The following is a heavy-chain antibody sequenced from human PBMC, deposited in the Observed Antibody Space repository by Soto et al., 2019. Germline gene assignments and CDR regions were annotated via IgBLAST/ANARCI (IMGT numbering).Heavy chain of an antibody. CDR3: ATASGYTYGSFDY. D-gene: IGHD5-18*01. J-gene: IGHJ4*02. CDR1: GGSVTSDEDY. CDR2: ISNSGST. V-gene: IGHV4-30-4*01. Sequence: PSETLSLTCTVSGGSVTSDEDYWSWIRQSPGKGLEWIGYISNSGSTGYNPSLKTRLSMSVDRSKNQFTLRLTSVAAADTAVYFCATASGYTYGSFDYWGQGTQVTVSS.